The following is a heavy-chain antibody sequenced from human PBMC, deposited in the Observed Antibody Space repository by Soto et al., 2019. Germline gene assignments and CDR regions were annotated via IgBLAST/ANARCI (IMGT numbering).Heavy chain of an antibody. CDR1: GGSISSGGYY. J-gene: IGHJ6*02. CDR2: IDYSGST. CDR3: AREIVYYDYVWGSYRSLYGMDV. V-gene: IGHV4-31*03. Sequence: QVQLQESGPGLVKPSQTLSLTCTVSGGSISSGGYYWGWIRQHPGKGLEWIGYIDYSGSTYYNPSLKSRVTLSVDTSKNQFSLKLSSVTAADTAVYYCAREIVYYDYVWGSYRSLYGMDVWGQGTTVTVSS. D-gene: IGHD3-16*02.